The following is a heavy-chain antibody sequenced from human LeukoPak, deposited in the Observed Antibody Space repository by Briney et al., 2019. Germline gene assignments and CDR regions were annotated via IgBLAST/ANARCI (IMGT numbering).Heavy chain of an antibody. CDR3: VRDGAAAGWDYDY. V-gene: IGHV3-30-3*01. CDR1: GFIFSSYA. CDR2: ISYDGSHK. J-gene: IGHJ4*02. Sequence: GTSLRLSCAASGFIFSSYAMHWVRQAPGKGLEWVAVISYDGSHKYYADSVEGRFTISRDNSNNMLYLQMNSLRAEDTAVYHCVRDGAAAGWDYDYWGQGILVTVSS. D-gene: IGHD6-13*01.